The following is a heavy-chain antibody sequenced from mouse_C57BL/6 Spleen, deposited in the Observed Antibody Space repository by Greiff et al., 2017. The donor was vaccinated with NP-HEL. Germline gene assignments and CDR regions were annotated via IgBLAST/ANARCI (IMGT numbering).Heavy chain of an antibody. CDR2: IYPGSGNT. V-gene: IGHV1-76*01. J-gene: IGHJ2*01. D-gene: IGHD2-4*01. CDR1: GYTFTDYY. CDR3: ARDDYGYFDY. Sequence: VQLQQSGVELVRPGASVKLSCKASGYTFTDYYINWVKQRPGQGLEWIARIYPGSGNTYYNEKFKGKATLTAEKSSSTAYMQLSSLTSADSAVYFCARDDYGYFDYWGQGTTLTVSS.